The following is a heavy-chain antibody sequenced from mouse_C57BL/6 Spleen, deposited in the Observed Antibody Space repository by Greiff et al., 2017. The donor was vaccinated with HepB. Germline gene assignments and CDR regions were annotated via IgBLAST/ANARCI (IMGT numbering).Heavy chain of an antibody. CDR3: ARNPYSKRDWSWFAY. D-gene: IGHD2-5*01. V-gene: IGHV2-2*01. J-gene: IGHJ3*01. CDR1: GFSLTSYG. CDR2: IWSGGST. Sequence: VQLVESGPGLVQPSQSLSITCTVSGFSLTSYGVHWVRQSPGKGLEWLGVIWSGGSTDYNAAFISRLSISKDNSKSQVFFKMNSLQADDTAIYYCARNPYSKRDWSWFAYWGQGTLVTVSA.